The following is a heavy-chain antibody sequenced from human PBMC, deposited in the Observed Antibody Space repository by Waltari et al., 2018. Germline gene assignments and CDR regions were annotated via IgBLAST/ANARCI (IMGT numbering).Heavy chain of an antibody. J-gene: IGHJ6*03. V-gene: IGHV3-53*01. CDR3: AREGGYISYYYYMDV. D-gene: IGHD1-26*01. Sequence: EVQLVESGGGLIQPGGSLRLSCAASGFTVSRNYMSWVRPAPGKGREWVSVIYSGGSTYYADSVKGRFTISRDNSKNTLYLQMNSLRAEDTAVYYCAREGGYISYYYYMDVWGKGTTVTVSS. CDR2: IYSGGST. CDR1: GFTVSRNY.